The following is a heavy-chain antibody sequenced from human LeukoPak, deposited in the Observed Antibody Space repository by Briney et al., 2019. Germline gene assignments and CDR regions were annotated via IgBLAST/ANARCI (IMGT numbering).Heavy chain of an antibody. V-gene: IGHV4-39*01. CDR2: MYYTGNT. CDR1: GGSISISTYY. D-gene: IGHD5-24*01. J-gene: IGHJ4*02. CDR3: ARQPRDGHNPRPYYFDY. Sequence: PSETLSLTCTVSGGSISISTYYWGWIRQPPGKGLDWIGSMYYTGNTYYNPSLKSRVTISVDTSKNQFSLKLTSVTAADTAVYCCARQPRDGHNPRPYYFDYWGRGTLVTVSS.